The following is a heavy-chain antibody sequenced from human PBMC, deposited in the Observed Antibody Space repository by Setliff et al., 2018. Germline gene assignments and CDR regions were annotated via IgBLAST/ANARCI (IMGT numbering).Heavy chain of an antibody. V-gene: IGHV4-61*05. Sequence: SETLSLTCTVSGDSISTNSYYWGWIRQPPGKGLEWIGFIHYSGSTNYNPSLKSRVTISLDTPKNQFSLRLSSVTAADTAVYYCARTRYGLGGRPYWGQGTLVTVS. CDR3: ARTRYGLGGRPY. CDR1: GDSISTNSYY. J-gene: IGHJ4*02. CDR2: IHYSGST. D-gene: IGHD2-15*01.